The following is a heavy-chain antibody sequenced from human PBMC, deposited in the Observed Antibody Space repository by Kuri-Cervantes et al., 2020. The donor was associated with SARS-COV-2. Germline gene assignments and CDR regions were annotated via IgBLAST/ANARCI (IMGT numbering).Heavy chain of an antibody. Sequence: SETLSLTCSVSAGSMSSSSHYWGWIRQPPGKGLEWIGSIYHSGSTYYNPSLKSRVTISVDTSKNQFSLKLSSVTAADTAVYYCARRLVNWGGAFDIWGQGTMVTVSS. J-gene: IGHJ3*02. CDR1: AGSMSSSSHY. CDR3: ARRLVNWGGAFDI. CDR2: IYHSGST. V-gene: IGHV4-39*07. D-gene: IGHD7-27*01.